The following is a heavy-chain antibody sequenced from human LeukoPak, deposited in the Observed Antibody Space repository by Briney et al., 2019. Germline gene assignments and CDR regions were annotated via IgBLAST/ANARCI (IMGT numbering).Heavy chain of an antibody. Sequence: GGPLTLSCAASGFPISPYWMSCARQSPGKGLEWVANIKQDGSEKYYVDSVKGRFAISRDNAKNSVYLQMNGLRAEDTAVYYCARENTAVPGGDCWGQGTLVTVSS. CDR2: IKQDGSEK. V-gene: IGHV3-7*01. J-gene: IGHJ4*02. D-gene: IGHD5-18*01. CDR3: ARENTAVPGGDC. CDR1: GFPISPYW.